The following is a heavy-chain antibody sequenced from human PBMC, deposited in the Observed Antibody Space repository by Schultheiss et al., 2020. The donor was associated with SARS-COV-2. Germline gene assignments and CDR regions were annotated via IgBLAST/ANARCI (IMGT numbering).Heavy chain of an antibody. CDR1: GFTFDDYA. J-gene: IGHJ6*02. V-gene: IGHV3-9*01. D-gene: IGHD3-10*01. CDR2: ISWNSGSI. Sequence: SLKISCAASGFTFDDYAMHWVRQAPGKGLEWVSGISWNSGSIGYADSVKGRFTISRDNAKNSLYLQMNSLRAEDTAVYYCAREGKGEVRGVIIGHYYYGMDVWGQGTTVTVSS. CDR3: AREGKGEVRGVIIGHYYYGMDV.